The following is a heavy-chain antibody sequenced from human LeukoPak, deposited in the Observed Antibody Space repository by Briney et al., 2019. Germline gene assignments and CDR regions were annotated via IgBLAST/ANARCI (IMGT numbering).Heavy chain of an antibody. J-gene: IGHJ4*02. CDR2: IRSKTNNFAT. CDR3: TTDPALGY. V-gene: IGHV3-73*01. D-gene: IGHD2-2*01. Sequence: PGGSLRLSCAASGFTFSGSAIHWVRQASGKGLEWVGRIRSKTNNFATLYAASVKGRFTISRDDSKNTAYLEMNSLKTEDIAVYYCTTDPALGYWGQGTLVTVSS. CDR1: GFTFSGSA.